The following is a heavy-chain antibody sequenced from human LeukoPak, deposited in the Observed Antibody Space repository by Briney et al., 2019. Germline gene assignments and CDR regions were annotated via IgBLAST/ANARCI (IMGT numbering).Heavy chain of an antibody. CDR1: GGSFSGYY. V-gene: IGHV4-34*01. CDR2: INHSGST. D-gene: IGHD3-10*01. Sequence: SETLSLTCAVDGGSFSGYYWSWIRQPPGKGLEWIGEINHSGSTNYNPSLKSRVTISVDTSKNQFSLKLSSVTAADTAVYYCARGRGYYGSGRGYWYFDLWGRGTLVTVSS. J-gene: IGHJ2*01. CDR3: ARGRGYYGSGRGYWYFDL.